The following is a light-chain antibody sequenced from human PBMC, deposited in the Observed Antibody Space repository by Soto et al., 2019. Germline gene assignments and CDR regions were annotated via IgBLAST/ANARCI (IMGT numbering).Light chain of an antibody. V-gene: IGKV2-30*02. CDR1: QSLVHSDGDTY. Sequence: DVVMTQSPLSLPVNLGEPAAISCRSTQSLVHSDGDTYLSWFHQRPGQSPRRLIFRVSKRDFGVPPRFLGSGSGTDFTLEITSVEAEDVGVYYCMQGTHWPPYTFGQGTRLEIK. J-gene: IGKJ2*01. CDR3: MQGTHWPPYT. CDR2: RVS.